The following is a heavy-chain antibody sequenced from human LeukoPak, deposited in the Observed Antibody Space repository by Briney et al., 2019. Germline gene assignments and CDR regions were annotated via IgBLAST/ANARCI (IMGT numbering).Heavy chain of an antibody. V-gene: IGHV1-8*03. CDR2: MNPNSGNT. J-gene: IGHJ3*02. CDR1: GYAFTSHD. CDR3: ARRLGLRWDLQAFDI. Sequence: ASVKVSCKASGYAFTSHDINWVRQATGQGLEWMGWMNPNSGNTGYAQKFQGRVTITRNNSISTVYMELSSLRPEDTAVYYCARRLGLRWDLQAFDIWGQGTMVTVPS. D-gene: IGHD4-23*01.